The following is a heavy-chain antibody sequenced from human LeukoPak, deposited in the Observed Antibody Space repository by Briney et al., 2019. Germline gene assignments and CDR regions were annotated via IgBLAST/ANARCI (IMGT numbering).Heavy chain of an antibody. CDR1: GGSISSYY. CDR3: ARARHYGDYVEDAFDI. CDR2: IYYSGST. Sequence: SETLSLTCTVSGGSISSYYWSWIRQPPGEGQEWIGYIYYSGSTNYNPSLKSRVTISVDTSKNQFSLRLSSVTAADTAVYYCARARHYGDYVEDAFDIWGQGTMVTVSS. J-gene: IGHJ3*02. D-gene: IGHD4-17*01. V-gene: IGHV4-59*01.